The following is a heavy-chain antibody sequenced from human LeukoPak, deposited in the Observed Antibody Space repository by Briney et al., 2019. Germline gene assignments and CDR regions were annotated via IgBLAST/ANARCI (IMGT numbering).Heavy chain of an antibody. D-gene: IGHD4-17*01. J-gene: IGHJ5*02. CDR1: GGSFSGYY. CDR3: AKPYGDYSNWFDP. CDR2: INHSGST. V-gene: IGHV4-34*01. Sequence: ASETLSLTCAVYGGSFSGYYWSWIRQPPGKGLEWIGEINHSGSTNYNPSLKSRVTISVDTSKNQFSLKLSSVTAADTAVYYCAKPYGDYSNWFDPWGQGTLVTVSS.